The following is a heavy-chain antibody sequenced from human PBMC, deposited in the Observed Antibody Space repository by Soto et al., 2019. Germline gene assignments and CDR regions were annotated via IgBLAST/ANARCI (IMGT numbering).Heavy chain of an antibody. Sequence: QITLKESGPTLVKPTQTLTLTCTFSGFSLSTTGVGVGWIRQPPGKALDWLALIYWDDDKRYSPSLKSRLTITTYPPKHPVVTNMPPMGPMATAPYCVVHAPPGTTGCDYLCQGTLVTVSS. CDR1: GFSLSTTGVG. J-gene: IGHJ4*02. V-gene: IGHV2-5*02. CDR2: IYWDDDK. D-gene: IGHD2-8*02. CDR3: VHAPPGTTGCDY.